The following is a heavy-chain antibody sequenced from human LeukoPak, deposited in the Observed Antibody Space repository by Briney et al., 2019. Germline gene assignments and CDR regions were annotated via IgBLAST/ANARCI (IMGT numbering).Heavy chain of an antibody. CDR2: ISGSGGST. CDR3: AKAPSGSYIYYFDY. D-gene: IGHD1-26*01. J-gene: IGHJ4*02. CDR1: GFTFSSYA. Sequence: GGSLRLSCAASGFTFSSYAMSRVRQAPGKGLEWVSAISGSGGSTYYADSVKGRFTISRDNSKNTLYLQMNSLRAEDTAVYYCAKAPSGSYIYYFDYWGQGTLVTVSS. V-gene: IGHV3-23*01.